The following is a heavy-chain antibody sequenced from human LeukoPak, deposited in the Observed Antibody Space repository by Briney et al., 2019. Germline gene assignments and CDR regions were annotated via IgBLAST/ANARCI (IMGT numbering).Heavy chain of an antibody. Sequence: GGSLRLSCSVSGFTFSSYAMHWVRQAPGKGLEWVANIKQDGSEKYHVDSVKGRFTISRDNAKNSLYLQMNSLRAEDTAVYYCARSQGYFGSGTSSYYYDYWGQGTLVTVSS. CDR1: GFTFSSYA. J-gene: IGHJ4*02. CDR2: IKQDGSEK. V-gene: IGHV3-7*03. CDR3: ARSQGYFGSGTSSYYYDY. D-gene: IGHD3-10*01.